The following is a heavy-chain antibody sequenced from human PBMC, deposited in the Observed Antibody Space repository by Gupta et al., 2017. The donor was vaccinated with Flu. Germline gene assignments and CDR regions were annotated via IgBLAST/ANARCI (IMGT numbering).Heavy chain of an antibody. CDR2: FDPEDGET. CDR3: ATVWEWWY. CDR1: GYTLTELS. D-gene: IGHD2-8*01. V-gene: IGHV1-24*01. Sequence: QVQLVQSGAEVKKPGASVKVSCKVSGYTLTELSMHWVRQAPGKGLEWMGGFDPEDGETINAQKFQGRVTMTEETSTETAHMELSSLRSEDTAVDDCATVWEWWYGGQGTLVTVSS. J-gene: IGHJ4*02.